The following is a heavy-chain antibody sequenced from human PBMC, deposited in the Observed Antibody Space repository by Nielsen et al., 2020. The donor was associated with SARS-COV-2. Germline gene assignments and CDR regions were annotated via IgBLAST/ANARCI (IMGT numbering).Heavy chain of an antibody. CDR2: ISHSGST. V-gene: IGHV4-34*01. Sequence: WIRQPPGKGLEWIGEISHSGSTNYKPSLKSRVTISVDRSKNQFSLKLSSVTAADTAVYYCARVVEGYCSGGSCTGSYFDYWGQGTLVTVSS. D-gene: IGHD2-15*01. CDR3: ARVVEGYCSGGSCTGSYFDY. J-gene: IGHJ4*02.